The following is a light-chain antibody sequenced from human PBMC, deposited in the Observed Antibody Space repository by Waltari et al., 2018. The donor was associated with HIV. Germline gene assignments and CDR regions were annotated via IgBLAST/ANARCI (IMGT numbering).Light chain of an antibody. CDR3: QQYDNWPYT. CDR1: QSVNRQ. CDR2: GAS. V-gene: IGKV3-15*01. Sequence: EVVLTQSPAILPVSPGERVTLSCRASQSVNRQLAWYQQKVGQATRLLIHGASSRASGIPARFSGSGSGTEFSLTISRLKSEDFAIYYCQQYDNWPYTFGQGTKLDI. J-gene: IGKJ2*01.